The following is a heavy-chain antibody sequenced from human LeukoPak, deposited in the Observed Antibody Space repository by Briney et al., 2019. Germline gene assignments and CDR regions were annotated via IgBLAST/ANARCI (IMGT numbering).Heavy chain of an antibody. V-gene: IGHV4-59*01. CDR3: ARSPRTVTTIFDY. CDR2: IHERGST. D-gene: IGHD5-12*01. J-gene: IGHJ4*02. CDR1: GDFISTYY. Sequence: PSETLSLTCTVSGDFISTYYWSWLRQSPGKGLEWIGCIHERGSTNHNPSLKSRVTMSVDTSKNQFSLKLTSVTAADTAVYFCARSPRTVTTIFDYWGQGTLVTVSS.